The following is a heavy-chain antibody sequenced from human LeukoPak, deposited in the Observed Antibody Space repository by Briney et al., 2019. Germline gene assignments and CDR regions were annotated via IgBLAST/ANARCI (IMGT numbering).Heavy chain of an antibody. CDR1: GGSISSHY. CDR3: ASGALRGFYAFFYMDV. CDR2: ISSSGST. Sequence: PSETLSLTCTVSGGSISSHYWIWIRQSPEKGLEWIGDISSSGSTGYNPSLRSRVTISLDTSKNQFSLNLSSVTAADTAVYYCASGALRGFYAFFYMDVWGKGTTVTVSS. D-gene: IGHD5/OR15-5a*01. V-gene: IGHV4-59*11. J-gene: IGHJ6*03.